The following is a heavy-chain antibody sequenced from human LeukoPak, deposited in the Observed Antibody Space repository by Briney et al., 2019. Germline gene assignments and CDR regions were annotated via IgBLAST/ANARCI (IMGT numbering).Heavy chain of an antibody. D-gene: IGHD6-13*01. J-gene: IGHJ5*02. CDR1: GGSFSGYY. V-gene: IGHV4-34*01. Sequence: PSETLSLTCAVYGGSFSGYYWSWIRQPPGKGLEWIGEINHSGSTNYNPSLKSRVTISVDTSKNQFSLKLSSVTAADTAVYYCARVGYSSSWYGGLNWFDPWGQGTLVSLSS. CDR2: INHSGST. CDR3: ARVGYSSSWYGGLNWFDP.